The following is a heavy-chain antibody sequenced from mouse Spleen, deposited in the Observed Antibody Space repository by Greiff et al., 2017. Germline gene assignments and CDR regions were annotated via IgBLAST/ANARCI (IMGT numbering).Heavy chain of an antibody. V-gene: IGHV1-63*02. J-gene: IGHJ2*01. CDR2: IYPGGGYT. Sequence: QVQLQQSGAELVRPGTSVKISCKASGYTFPNYWLGWVKQRPGHGLERIGDIYPGGGYTNYNEKFKGKATLTADTSSSTAYMQLSSLTSEDSAVYFCARLLLRHFDYWGQGTTLTVSS. D-gene: IGHD1-1*01. CDR1: GYTFPNYW. CDR3: ARLLLRHFDY.